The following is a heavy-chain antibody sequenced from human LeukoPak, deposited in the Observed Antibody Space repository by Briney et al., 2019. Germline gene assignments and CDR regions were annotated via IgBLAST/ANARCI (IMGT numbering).Heavy chain of an antibody. J-gene: IGHJ4*02. Sequence: PGGSLRLSCAVSGFTVSGNYMSWVRQAPGKGLEWVSLIYSGGTTYYADSVKGRFTISRDNAKNSLYLQMNSLRAEDTAVYYCARAVGGFDYWGQGTLVTVSS. V-gene: IGHV3-53*01. CDR1: GFTVSGNY. CDR3: ARAVGGFDY. D-gene: IGHD2-15*01. CDR2: IYSGGTT.